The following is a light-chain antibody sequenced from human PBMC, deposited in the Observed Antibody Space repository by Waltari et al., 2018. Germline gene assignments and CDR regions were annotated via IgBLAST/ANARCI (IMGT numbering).Light chain of an antibody. CDR3: AAWDDSLNGPI. Sequence: QSVLTQPPSVSAAPRQRVTISCSGRSPNIGNYAVHWYQQLPGKAPKLLIYSNDVLASGVSDRFSGSKSGSSASLAISGLQSEDEAEYYCAAWDDSLNGPIFGGGTKVTVL. J-gene: IGLJ2*01. CDR1: SPNIGNYA. CDR2: SND. V-gene: IGLV1-36*01.